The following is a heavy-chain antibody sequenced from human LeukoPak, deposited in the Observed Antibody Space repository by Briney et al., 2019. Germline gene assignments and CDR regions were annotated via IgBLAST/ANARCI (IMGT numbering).Heavy chain of an antibody. CDR1: GGSFSGYY. V-gene: IGHV4-34*01. CDR3: ARSCSGGSCYSNAFDI. CDR2: INHSGST. J-gene: IGHJ3*02. Sequence: SETLSLTCAVYGGSFSGYYWSWVRQPPGKGLEWIGEINHSGSTNYNPSLKSRVTISVDTSKNQFSLKLSSVTAADTAVYYCARSCSGGSCYSNAFDIWGQGTMVTVSS. D-gene: IGHD2-15*01.